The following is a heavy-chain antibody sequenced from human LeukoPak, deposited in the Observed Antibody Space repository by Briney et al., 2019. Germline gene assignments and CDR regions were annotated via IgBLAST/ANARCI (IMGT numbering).Heavy chain of an antibody. Sequence: PSETLSLTCTVSGGSIRSGSFYWAWIRQQPGEGLEWIGYIHYSGSTYYNPFLRSRLSILVDTSKNQFSLNLTSVTAADTAVYYCARHGDVQLWLPYNWFDPWGQGTLVTVSS. CDR3: ARHGDVQLWLPYNWFDP. CDR2: IHYSGST. V-gene: IGHV4-31*03. CDR1: GGSIRSGSFY. D-gene: IGHD5-18*01. J-gene: IGHJ5*02.